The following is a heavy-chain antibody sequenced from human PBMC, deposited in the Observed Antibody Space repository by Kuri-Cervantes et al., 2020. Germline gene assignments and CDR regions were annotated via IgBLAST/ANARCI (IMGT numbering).Heavy chain of an antibody. CDR1: GFTFSSYG. CDR2: IWYDGSNK. J-gene: IGHJ4*02. CDR3: ARDPIYGGNSGVDY. D-gene: IGHD4-23*01. Sequence: GESLKISCAASGFTFSSYGMHWVRQAPGKGLEWVAVIWYDGSNKYYADSVKGRFTISRDNSKNTLYLQMNSLRAEETAVYYCARDPIYGGNSGVDYWGQGTLVTVSS. V-gene: IGHV3-33*01.